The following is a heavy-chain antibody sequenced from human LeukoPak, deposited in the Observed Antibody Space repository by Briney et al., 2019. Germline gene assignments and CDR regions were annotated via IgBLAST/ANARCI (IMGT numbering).Heavy chain of an antibody. D-gene: IGHD6-25*01. Sequence: PGGSLRLSCAASGFTFSSSAMSWVRQAPGKGLEWVSALSTTAGSTYYADSVKGRFTISRDNSKNTLFLQMSGLRAEDTAIYYCAKAQVGAAAIGYWGQGTLVTVSS. CDR3: AKAQVGAAAIGY. J-gene: IGHJ4*02. CDR2: LSTTAGST. CDR1: GFTFSSSA. V-gene: IGHV3-23*01.